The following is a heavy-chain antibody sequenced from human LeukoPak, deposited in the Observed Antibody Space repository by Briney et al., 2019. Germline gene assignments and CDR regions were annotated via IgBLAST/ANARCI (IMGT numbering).Heavy chain of an antibody. CDR1: GFAFEDYG. V-gene: IGHV3-20*01. CDR3: AKLDIAAAGE. J-gene: IGHJ4*02. Sequence: GGSLRLSCAASGFAFEDYGMSWVRQAPGKGLEWVSTINWDGDDTVYADSVKGRFTISRDNARNSLYLQLNSLRAEDTAFYHCAKLDIAAAGEWGQGTLVTVSS. CDR2: INWDGDDT. D-gene: IGHD6-13*01.